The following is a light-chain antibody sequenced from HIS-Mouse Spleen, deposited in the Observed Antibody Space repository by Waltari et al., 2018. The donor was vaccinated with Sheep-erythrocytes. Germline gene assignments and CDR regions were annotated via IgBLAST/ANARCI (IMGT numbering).Light chain of an antibody. V-gene: IGLV3-10*01. CDR2: EDS. J-gene: IGLJ2*01. CDR1: AWTKKY. Sequence: SYELTPPPSVSVSPGQTARITCSGDAWTKKYAYWYQQKSGQAPVLVIYEDSKRPSGIPERFSGSSSGTMATLTISGAQVEDEADYYCYSTDSSGNHRVFGGGTKLTVL. CDR3: YSTDSSGNHRV.